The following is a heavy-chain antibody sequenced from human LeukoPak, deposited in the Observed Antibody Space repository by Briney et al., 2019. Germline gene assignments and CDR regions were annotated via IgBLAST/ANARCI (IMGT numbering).Heavy chain of an antibody. V-gene: IGHV3-48*04. CDR3: VREGYYGLGSYYNYYGMDV. Sequence: GGSLRLSCAASGFTFSSYNMNWVRQGPGKGLEWVSYISSSSSTIYYADSVKGRFTISRDNAKNSLYLQMNSLRAEDTAVYYCVREGYYGLGSYYNYYGMDVWGQGTTVTVSS. D-gene: IGHD3-10*01. CDR1: GFTFSSYN. J-gene: IGHJ6*02. CDR2: ISSSSSTI.